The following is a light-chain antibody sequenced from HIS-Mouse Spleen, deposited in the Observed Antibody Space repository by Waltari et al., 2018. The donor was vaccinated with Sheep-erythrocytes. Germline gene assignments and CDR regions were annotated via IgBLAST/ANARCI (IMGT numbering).Light chain of an antibody. CDR2: DVS. CDR1: SSDVGGYNY. CDR3: CSYAGSYNHV. Sequence: QSALTQPRSVSGSPGQSVTISCTGTSSDVGGYNYVSWYQQHPGKAPKPMLYDVSKRPSGVPDRFSGSKSGNTASLTISGLQAEDAADYYCCSYAGSYNHVFATGTKVTVL. V-gene: IGLV2-11*01. J-gene: IGLJ1*01.